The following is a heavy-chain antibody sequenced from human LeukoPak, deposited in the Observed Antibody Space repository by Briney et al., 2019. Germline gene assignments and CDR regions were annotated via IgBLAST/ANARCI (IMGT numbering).Heavy chain of an antibody. V-gene: IGHV3-21*06. Sequence: PGGSLRLSCEGSGFNFSTFSLNWVRQAPGKGLEWVASISYSSTFIDYADSVKGRLTISRDNTQNSVYLQMNSLRDDDTAAYFCARGGDGYNSYLDFWGQGTLLTVSS. D-gene: IGHD5-24*01. CDR2: ISYSSTFI. CDR1: GFNFSTFS. J-gene: IGHJ4*02. CDR3: ARGGDGYNSYLDF.